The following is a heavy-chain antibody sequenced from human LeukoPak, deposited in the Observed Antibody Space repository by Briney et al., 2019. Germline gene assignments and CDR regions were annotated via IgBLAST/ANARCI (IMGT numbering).Heavy chain of an antibody. Sequence: SETLSLTCTVSGYSISSGYYWGWIRQPPGKGLEWIGSIYHSGSTYYNPSLKSRVTISVDTSKNQFSLKLSSVTAADTAVYYCAVGDSSSPYYFDYWGQGTLVTVSS. J-gene: IGHJ4*02. CDR1: GYSISSGYY. CDR3: AVGDSSSPYYFDY. D-gene: IGHD6-13*01. V-gene: IGHV4-38-2*02. CDR2: IYHSGST.